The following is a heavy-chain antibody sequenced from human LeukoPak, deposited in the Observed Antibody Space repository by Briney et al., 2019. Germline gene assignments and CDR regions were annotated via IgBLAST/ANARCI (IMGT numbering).Heavy chain of an antibody. Sequence: SETLSLTCTVSGGSISSYYWSWIRQPPGKGLEWIGYIYYSGSTNYNPSLKSRVTISVDTSKNQFSLKLSSVTAADTAVYYCARFGNPGIAAAGRSDAFDIWGQGTMVTVSS. D-gene: IGHD6-13*01. CDR3: ARFGNPGIAAAGRSDAFDI. V-gene: IGHV4-59*01. CDR2: IYYSGST. CDR1: GGSISSYY. J-gene: IGHJ3*02.